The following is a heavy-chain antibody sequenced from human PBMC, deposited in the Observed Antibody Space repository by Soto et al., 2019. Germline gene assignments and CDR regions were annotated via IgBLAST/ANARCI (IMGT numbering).Heavy chain of an antibody. CDR1: GGSISSGGYS. CDR3: AREHGFSYGLNYFDP. D-gene: IGHD5-18*01. Sequence: SETLSLTCSVSGGSISSGGYSWSWIRQPPGKGLEWIGYIYHSGSTYYNPSLKSRVTISVDRSKNQFSLKLSSVTAADTAVYYCAREHGFSYGLNYFDPWGQGTLVTVSS. J-gene: IGHJ5*02. CDR2: IYHSGST. V-gene: IGHV4-30-2*02.